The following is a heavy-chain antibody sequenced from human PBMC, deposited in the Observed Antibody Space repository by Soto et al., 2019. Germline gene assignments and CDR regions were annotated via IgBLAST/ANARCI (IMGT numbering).Heavy chain of an antibody. V-gene: IGHV4-34*01. J-gene: IGHJ4*02. D-gene: IGHD3-10*01. Sequence: SVTLSLTCAVYGGSFSGYYWSWIRQPPGKGLEWIGEINHSGSTNYNPSLKSRVTISVDTSKNQFSLKLSSVTAADTAVYYCAKVKRITILYWGQGTLVTVSS. CDR2: INHSGST. CDR3: AKVKRITILY. CDR1: GGSFSGYY.